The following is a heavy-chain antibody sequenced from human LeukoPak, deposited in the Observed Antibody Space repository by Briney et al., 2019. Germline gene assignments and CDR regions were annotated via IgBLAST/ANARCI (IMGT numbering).Heavy chain of an antibody. J-gene: IGHJ4*02. CDR2: DSNNGDI. V-gene: IGHV4-59*11. CDR1: GSSISSHS. D-gene: IGHD7-27*01. CDR3: ARDNWGSLDY. Sequence: SETLSLTCTVSGSSISSHSWGWVRQPPGKGLEWIGYDSNNGDINYNPALKSRVTISVDTSKRQFSLKLSSVTAADTAIYYCARDNWGSLDYWGQGTLVTVSS.